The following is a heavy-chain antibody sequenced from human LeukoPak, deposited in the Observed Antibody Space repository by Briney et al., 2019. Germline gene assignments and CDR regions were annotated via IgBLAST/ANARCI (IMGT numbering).Heavy chain of an antibody. D-gene: IGHD3-9*01. CDR1: GYTFTSYG. Sequence: ASVKVSCKSSGYTFTSYGISWVRQAPGQGLEWMGWISASNGNTNYAQKLQGRVTMTTDTSTSTAYMELRSLRSDDTAVYYCAWGAEYYDILTGYYTIDYWGQGTLVTVSS. CDR2: ISASNGNT. V-gene: IGHV1-18*01. CDR3: AWGAEYYDILTGYYTIDY. J-gene: IGHJ4*02.